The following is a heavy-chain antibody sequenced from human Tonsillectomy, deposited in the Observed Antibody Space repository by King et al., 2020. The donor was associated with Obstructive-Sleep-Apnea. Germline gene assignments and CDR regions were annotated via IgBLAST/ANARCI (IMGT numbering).Heavy chain of an antibody. Sequence: TLKESGPTLVKPTQTLTLTCTFSGCSLSSTVVGVGWIRQSPGKALECLAVIFWDDDNRYIPSLKSRLTITKDTSKNQVVLTMTSMDPVDTGTYYCAHSQITILDYFDYWGQGTLVTVSS. CDR2: IFWDDDN. D-gene: IGHD3-9*01. J-gene: IGHJ4*02. V-gene: IGHV2-5*02. CDR3: AHSQITILDYFDY. CDR1: GCSLSSTVVG.